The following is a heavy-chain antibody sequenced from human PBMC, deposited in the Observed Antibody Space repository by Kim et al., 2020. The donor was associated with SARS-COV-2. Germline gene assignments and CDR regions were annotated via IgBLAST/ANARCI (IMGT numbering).Heavy chain of an antibody. J-gene: IGHJ6*02. CDR1: GFTFSTYW. D-gene: IGHD3-16*01. CDR2: IKDDGREK. Sequence: GGSLRLSCAASGFTFSTYWMSWVRQAPGKGLEWVANIKDDGREKYYVDSVKGRFTISRDNAKNSLYMQMNSLRAEDTAVYYCARDEGVGSYGRIVFYGLGVGGQGTAVTVS. V-gene: IGHV3-7*01. CDR3: ARDEGVGSYGRIVFYGLGV.